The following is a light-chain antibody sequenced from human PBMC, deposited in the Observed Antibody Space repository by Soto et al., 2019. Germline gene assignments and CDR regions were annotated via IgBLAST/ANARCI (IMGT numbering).Light chain of an antibody. V-gene: IGKV1-17*03. CDR3: LQHNSYPWT. CDR1: QDISNY. Sequence: DIQMTQSPSAMSASVGDRVTITCRASQDISNYLAWFQQKPGKVPKRLISAASSLQSGVPSRFGGSGSGTEFTLTISSLQPEDFATYYWLQHNSYPWTFGQGTKVEIK. J-gene: IGKJ1*01. CDR2: AAS.